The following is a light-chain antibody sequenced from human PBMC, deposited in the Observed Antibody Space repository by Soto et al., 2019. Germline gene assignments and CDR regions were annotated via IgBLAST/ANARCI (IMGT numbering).Light chain of an antibody. CDR2: RNN. Sequence: QSVLTQPPSASGTPGQRVTISCSGSSSNIGSNYVYWYQQRPGTAPKLLIYRNNQRPSGVPDRFSGSKSGTSASLAISGLRSEDEAKYYCAAWDDSRSGVVFGGGTQLTFL. V-gene: IGLV1-47*01. CDR1: SSNIGSNY. CDR3: AAWDDSRSGVV. J-gene: IGLJ3*02.